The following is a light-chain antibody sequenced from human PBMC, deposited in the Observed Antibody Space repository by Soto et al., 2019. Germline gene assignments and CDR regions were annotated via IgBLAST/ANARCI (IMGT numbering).Light chain of an antibody. V-gene: IGLV2-14*01. CDR2: DVS. J-gene: IGLJ2*01. CDR1: SSDFGAYDY. CDR3: SSYATYSSDVV. Sequence: QSALTQPASVSGSPGQSITISCTGSSSDFGAYDYVSWYQQHPGKAPKLMIYDVSYRPSGVSHRFSGSKSGNTASLSISGLQAEDEADYYCSSYATYSSDVVFGGGTKLTVL.